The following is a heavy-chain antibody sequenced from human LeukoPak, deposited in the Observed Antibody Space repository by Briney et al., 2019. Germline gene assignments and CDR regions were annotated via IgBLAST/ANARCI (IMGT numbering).Heavy chain of an antibody. CDR1: GFTFSTYA. D-gene: IGHD6-19*01. V-gene: IGHV3-23*01. Sequence: GGSLRLSCAASGFTFSTYAMSWVHQAPGKGLEWVSSISGSGGSTYYADSVKGRVTISRDNSKNMLFLQMNSLRAEDTALYYCAGSSGWYTSYYYYMDVWGKGTTVTVSS. CDR2: ISGSGGST. CDR3: AGSSGWYTSYYYYMDV. J-gene: IGHJ6*03.